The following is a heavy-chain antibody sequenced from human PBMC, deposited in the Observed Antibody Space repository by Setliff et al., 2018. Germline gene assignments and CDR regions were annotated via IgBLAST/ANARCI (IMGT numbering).Heavy chain of an antibody. V-gene: IGHV3-7*04. Sequence: GESLKISCSASGFTFGIYWMSWVRQAPGRGLEWVANVKGDDSEKYYVDSVKGRFTVSRDNVKNSLFLQMDSLRVDDTAVYYCGRAGKPYAIDVWGQGTMVTVSS. CDR1: GFTFGIYW. J-gene: IGHJ3*01. CDR3: GRAGKPYAIDV. CDR2: VKGDDSEK.